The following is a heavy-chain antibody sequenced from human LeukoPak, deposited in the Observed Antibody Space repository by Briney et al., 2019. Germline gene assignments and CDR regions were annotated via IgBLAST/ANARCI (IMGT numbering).Heavy chain of an antibody. CDR3: ARGAEYYAIWRGYAGYSDY. Sequence: PGGSLRLSCAASGFTFSSYAMSWVRQAPGKGLEWVSGISGNGGSTYYADSVKGRFTISRDNSKNTLYLQMSSLRAEDTAVYFCARGAEYYAIWRGYAGYSDYWGQGISVTVSS. CDR2: ISGNGGST. V-gene: IGHV3-23*01. CDR1: GFTFSSYA. D-gene: IGHD3-3*01. J-gene: IGHJ4*02.